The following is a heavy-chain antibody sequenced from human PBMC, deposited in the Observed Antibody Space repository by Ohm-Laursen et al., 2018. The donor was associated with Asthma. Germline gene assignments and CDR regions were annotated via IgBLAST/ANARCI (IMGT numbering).Heavy chain of an antibody. V-gene: IGHV1-2*06. CDR3: ARDRQTGGASYFDY. CDR2: INPNSGGT. Sequence: ASVKVSCKASGYTFTGYYMHWVRQAPGQGLEWMGRINPNSGGTNYAQKFQGRVTMTRDTSISTACMELSRLRSDDTAVYYCARDRQTGGASYFDYWGQGTLVTVSS. CDR1: GYTFTGYY. D-gene: IGHD2-8*02. J-gene: IGHJ4*02.